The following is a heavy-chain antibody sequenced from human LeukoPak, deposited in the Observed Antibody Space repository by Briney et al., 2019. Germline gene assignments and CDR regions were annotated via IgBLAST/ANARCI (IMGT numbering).Heavy chain of an antibody. CDR2: ISYDGSNK. CDR1: GFTFSSYG. J-gene: IGHJ4*02. V-gene: IGHV3-30*03. Sequence: PGRSLRLSCAASGFTFSSYGMHWVRQAPGKGLEWVAVISYDGSNKYYADSVKGRFTISRDNAKNTVYLQMNSLRAEDTAVYYCARGGYGSIDYWGQGTLVTVSS. D-gene: IGHD4-17*01. CDR3: ARGGYGSIDY.